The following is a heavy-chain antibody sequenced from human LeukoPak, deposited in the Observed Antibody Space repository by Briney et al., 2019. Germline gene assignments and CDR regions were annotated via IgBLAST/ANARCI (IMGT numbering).Heavy chain of an antibody. CDR3: ARDRSGYDSN. Sequence: PSETLSLTCTVSGYSINNGFYWGWIRQPPGKGLEWIGSIYHSERTHYNPSLKSRVTISVDTSKNQFSLKLSSVTAADTAVYYCARDRSGYDSNWGQGTLVTVSS. V-gene: IGHV4-38-2*02. CDR1: GYSINNGFY. J-gene: IGHJ4*02. CDR2: IYHSERT. D-gene: IGHD5-12*01.